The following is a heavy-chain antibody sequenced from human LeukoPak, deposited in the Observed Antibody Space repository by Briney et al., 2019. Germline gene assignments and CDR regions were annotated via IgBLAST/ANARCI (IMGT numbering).Heavy chain of an antibody. V-gene: IGHV1-2*02. CDR3: ISEGY. J-gene: IGHJ4*02. Sequence: ASVKVSCKASGYSFTGWYMHWVRQAPGQGLEWMGWINPNSGGTNYAQKFQDRVTMTRDTSISTAYMELSSLRYDDTAIYYCISEGYWGQGSLVTVSS. CDR1: GYSFTGWY. CDR2: INPNSGGT.